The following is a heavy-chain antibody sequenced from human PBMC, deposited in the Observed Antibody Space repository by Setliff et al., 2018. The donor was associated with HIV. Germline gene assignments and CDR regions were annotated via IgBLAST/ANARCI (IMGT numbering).Heavy chain of an antibody. CDR1: GHTFANSY. Sequence: GASVKVSCKASGHTFANSYLHWVRQGPGQGLEWMGIMNPNDGGTQYAQNFRGRVSMTRDTSTTTVYMELYSLRSEDTAVYHCARSDISGTGYCDSWGQGTLVTVS. J-gene: IGHJ4*02. CDR2: MNPNDGGT. CDR3: ARSDISGTGYCDS. D-gene: IGHD1-20*01. V-gene: IGHV1-46*01.